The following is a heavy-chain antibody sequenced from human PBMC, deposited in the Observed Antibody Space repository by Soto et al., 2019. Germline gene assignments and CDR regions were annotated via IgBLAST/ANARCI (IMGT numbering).Heavy chain of an antibody. V-gene: IGHV3-23*01. CDR3: AKDARYCSSTSCYGFDY. CDR2: ISGSGGST. J-gene: IGHJ4*02. Sequence: PGGSLRLSCAASGFTFSSYAMSWVRQAPGKGLEWVSAISGSGGSTYYADSVKGRFTISRDNSKNTLYLQMNSLRAEDTAVYYCAKDARYCSSTSCYGFDYWGQGTLVTV. D-gene: IGHD2-2*01. CDR1: GFTFSSYA.